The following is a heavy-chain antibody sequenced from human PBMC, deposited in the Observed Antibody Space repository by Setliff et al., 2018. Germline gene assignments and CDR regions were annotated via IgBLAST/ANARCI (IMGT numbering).Heavy chain of an antibody. D-gene: IGHD3-10*01. CDR1: GFSFNKYW. CDR2: INSDGSST. J-gene: IGHJ5*02. Sequence: GSLRLSCAASGFSFNKYWMYWVRQAPGKGLVGVSRINSDGSSTNYAPPVKGRFTLSRDNANNTLYLHMNSLRAEDTAVFYCVGESAMVRGVISWGQGTLVTVSS. V-gene: IGHV3-74*01. CDR3: VGESAMVRGVIS.